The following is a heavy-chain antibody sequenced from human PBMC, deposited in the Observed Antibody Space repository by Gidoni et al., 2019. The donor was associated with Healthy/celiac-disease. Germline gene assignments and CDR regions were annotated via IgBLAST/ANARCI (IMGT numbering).Heavy chain of an antibody. CDR1: GFTFSSYA. D-gene: IGHD4-4*01. CDR2: ISGSGGST. V-gene: IGHV3-23*01. CDR3: APNVYSNRFYGMDV. J-gene: IGHJ6*02. Sequence: EVQLLESGGGLVQPGGSLRLSCAASGFTFSSYAMSWVRQAPGKGLEWVSAISGSGGSTYYADSVKGRFTISRDNSKNTLYLQMNSLRAEDTAVYYCAPNVYSNRFYGMDVWGQGTTVTVSS.